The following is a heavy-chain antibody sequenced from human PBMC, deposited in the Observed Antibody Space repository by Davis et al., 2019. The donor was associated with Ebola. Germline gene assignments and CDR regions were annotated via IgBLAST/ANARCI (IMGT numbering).Heavy chain of an antibody. CDR2: TYYSGST. CDR3: ARHGAAAAPFWY. J-gene: IGHJ4*02. D-gene: IGHD6-13*01. CDR1: GGSISNDY. Sequence: MPGGSLRLSCTASGGSISNDYWSWIRQPRGKGLEWIGYTYYSGSTNYNPSLKSRVTISVDTSKNQFSLKLSSVTAADTAVYYGARHGAAAAPFWYWGQGTLVTVSS. V-gene: IGHV4-59*08.